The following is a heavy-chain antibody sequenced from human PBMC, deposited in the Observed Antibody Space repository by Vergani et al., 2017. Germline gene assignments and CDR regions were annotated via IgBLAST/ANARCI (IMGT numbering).Heavy chain of an antibody. J-gene: IGHJ5*02. CDR1: GGTFTSYD. CDR2: INPNSGNT. Sequence: QVQLVQSGAEVKKPGSSVKVSCKASGGTFTSYDINWVRQATGQGLEWMGWINPNSGNTGYAQKFQGRVTMTRNTSRSTAYMELSSLRSEDTAVYYCARALYDSSGYLHPWGQGTLVTVSS. CDR3: ARALYDSSGYLHP. D-gene: IGHD3-22*01. V-gene: IGHV1-8*02.